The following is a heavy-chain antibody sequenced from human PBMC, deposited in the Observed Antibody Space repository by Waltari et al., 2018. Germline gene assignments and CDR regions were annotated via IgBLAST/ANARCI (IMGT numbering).Heavy chain of an antibody. Sequence: ELQLVESGGGLIQPGGSLRLSCAASGFNVNTHYMSWVRQALGKGLEWITVMYSGGITYYADAVKGRFTISRDSYRNTLSLQMISLRAEDTAVYYCARAESGGMFDYYYGMDVWGQGTTVTVSS. CDR1: GFNVNTHY. D-gene: IGHD2-15*01. V-gene: IGHV3-53*01. CDR3: ARAESGGMFDYYYGMDV. CDR2: MYSGGIT. J-gene: IGHJ6*02.